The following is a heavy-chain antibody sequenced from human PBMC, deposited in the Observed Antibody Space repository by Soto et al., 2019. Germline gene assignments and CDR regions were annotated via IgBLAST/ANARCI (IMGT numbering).Heavy chain of an antibody. CDR3: ARGFRIAAAGTTPFGY. Sequence: LETLSLTCAVHGGSFSGYCWSWIRQPPGKGLEWIGEINHSGSTNYNPSLKSRVTISVDTSKNQFSLKLSSVTAADTAVYYCARGFRIAAAGTTPFGYWGQGTLVT. J-gene: IGHJ4*02. V-gene: IGHV4-34*01. CDR2: INHSGST. D-gene: IGHD6-13*01. CDR1: GGSFSGYC.